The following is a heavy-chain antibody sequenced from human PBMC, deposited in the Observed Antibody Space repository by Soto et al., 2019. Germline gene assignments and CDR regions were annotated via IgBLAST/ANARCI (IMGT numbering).Heavy chain of an antibody. J-gene: IGHJ4*02. D-gene: IGHD2-21*01. CDR2: IYDSGNT. V-gene: IGHV4-30-4*01. CDR1: GGSISDGAYY. CDR3: ASGLSGDKVDQ. Sequence: QVQLQESGPGLVKPSQTLSLTCTVSGGSISDGAYYWSWIRQPPGKGLEWIGHIYDSGNTYNNPSLKSRLTLSVDTSKNHFSLNLNSVTAADPAGYYCASGLSGDKVDQWGQGTLVTVSS.